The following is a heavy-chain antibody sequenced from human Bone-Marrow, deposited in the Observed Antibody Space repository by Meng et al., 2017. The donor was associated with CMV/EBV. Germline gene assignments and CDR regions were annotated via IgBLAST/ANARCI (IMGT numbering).Heavy chain of an antibody. CDR2: ISYDGRNK. V-gene: IGHV3-30-3*01. CDR1: GFTFSSYA. CDR3: AREVGATTHFDY. J-gene: IGHJ4*02. D-gene: IGHD1-26*01. Sequence: GESLKISCAASGFTFSSYAMHWVRQAPGKGLEWVAVISYDGRNKYYADSVKGRFTISRDNSKNTVYLQMNSLRGEDTAVYYCAREVGATTHFDYWGQGTLVTVSS.